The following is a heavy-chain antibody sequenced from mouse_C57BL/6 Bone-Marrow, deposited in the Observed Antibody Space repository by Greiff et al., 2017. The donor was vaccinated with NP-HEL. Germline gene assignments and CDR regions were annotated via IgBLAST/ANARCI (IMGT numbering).Heavy chain of an antibody. J-gene: IGHJ4*01. D-gene: IGHD3-1*01. Sequence: EVKLEESGGDLVKPGGSLKLSCAASGFTFSSYGMSWVRQTPDKRLEWVATISSGGSYTYSPDSVKGRFTISRDNAKNTLYLQMSSLKSEDTAMYYCARRVLGAMDYWGQGTSVTVSS. CDR3: ARRVLGAMDY. CDR1: GFTFSSYG. CDR2: ISSGGSYT. V-gene: IGHV5-6*02.